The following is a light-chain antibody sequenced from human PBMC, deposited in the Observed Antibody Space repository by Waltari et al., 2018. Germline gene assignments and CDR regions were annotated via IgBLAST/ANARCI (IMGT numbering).Light chain of an antibody. CDR1: RDIRNY. CDR3: QQPPGT. Sequence: DIQLTQSPSFLSASVGDRVTFTCRASRDIRNYLAWYQQKSGKAPTLLIFAASTLQSGVPSRFSGSGAGTEFTLTFSSLQPEDLATYYCQQPPGTFGGGTKVEIK. V-gene: IGKV1-9*01. CDR2: AAS. J-gene: IGKJ4*01.